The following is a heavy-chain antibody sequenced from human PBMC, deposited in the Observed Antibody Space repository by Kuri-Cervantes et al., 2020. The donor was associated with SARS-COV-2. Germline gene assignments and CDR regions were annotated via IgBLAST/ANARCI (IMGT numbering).Heavy chain of an antibody. J-gene: IGHJ4*02. D-gene: IGHD3-10*02. CDR2: IIPIFGIA. Sequence: SVKVSCKASGGTFSSYAISWVRQAPGQGLEWMGRIIPIFGIANYAQKFQGRVTITADKSTSTAYMELSGLRSEDTAVYYCARQLETTMLYYFDYWGQGTLVTVSS. CDR3: ARQLETTMLYYFDY. V-gene: IGHV1-69*04. CDR1: GGTFSSYA.